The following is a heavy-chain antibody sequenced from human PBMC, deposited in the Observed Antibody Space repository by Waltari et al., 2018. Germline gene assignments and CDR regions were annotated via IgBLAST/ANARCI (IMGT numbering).Heavy chain of an antibody. CDR2: IYYSGSTYYGGST. V-gene: IGHV4-39*01. CDR1: VGSISSSSYY. CDR3: ARHWKKSGYRFDP. J-gene: IGHJ5*02. D-gene: IGHD5-12*01. Sequence: QMQLQESGPGLVKPSAPLSLTCTVSVGSISSSSYYWGWLRQSPGKGLEWIGNIYYSGSTYYGGSTYYNPTLKSRVSISGDTSKNQFSLKLSSVTAADTAVYYCARHWKKSGYRFDPWGQGTLVTVSS.